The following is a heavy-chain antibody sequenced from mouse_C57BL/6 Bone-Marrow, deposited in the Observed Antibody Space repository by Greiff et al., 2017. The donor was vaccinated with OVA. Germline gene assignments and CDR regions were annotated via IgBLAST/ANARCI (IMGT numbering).Heavy chain of an antibody. CDR1: GFTFSDYG. Sequence: EVMLVESGGGLVKPGGSLKLSCAASGFTFSDYGMHWVRQAPEKGLEWVAYISSGSSTIYYADTVKGRFTISRDNAKNTLFLQMTSLRSEDTAMYYCARNYDYDGAFYAMDYWGQGTSVTVSS. D-gene: IGHD2-4*01. V-gene: IGHV5-17*01. CDR3: ARNYDYDGAFYAMDY. J-gene: IGHJ4*01. CDR2: ISSGSSTI.